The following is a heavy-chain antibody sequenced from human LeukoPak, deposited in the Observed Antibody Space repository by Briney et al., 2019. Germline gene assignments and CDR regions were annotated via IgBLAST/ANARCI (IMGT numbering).Heavy chain of an antibody. CDR3: ARASTYCGGDCYSGVDY. V-gene: IGHV1-2*06. Sequence: ASVKVSCKASGYTFTGYYMHWVRQAPGQGLEWMGRTNPNSGGTNYAQKFQGRVTMTRDTSISTAYMELSRLRSDDTAVYYCARASTYCGGDCYSGVDYWGQGTLVNVSS. D-gene: IGHD2-21*02. J-gene: IGHJ4*02. CDR2: TNPNSGGT. CDR1: GYTFTGYY.